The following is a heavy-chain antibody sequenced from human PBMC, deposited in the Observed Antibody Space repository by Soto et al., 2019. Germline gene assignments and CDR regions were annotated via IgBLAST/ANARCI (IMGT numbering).Heavy chain of an antibody. D-gene: IGHD4-17*01. CDR3: AHRTTTVTWWFDP. Sequence: QITLKESGTTLVKPTQTLTLTCTFSGFSLTTRGVGVGWIRQPPGKPLEWLALIYWDDDTRYSPSLKSRLAITKDTSKNQVVLTMSNIDPADTGTYFCAHRTTTVTWWFDPWGQGTLVTVSS. CDR2: IYWDDDT. J-gene: IGHJ5*02. CDR1: GFSLTTRGVG. V-gene: IGHV2-5*02.